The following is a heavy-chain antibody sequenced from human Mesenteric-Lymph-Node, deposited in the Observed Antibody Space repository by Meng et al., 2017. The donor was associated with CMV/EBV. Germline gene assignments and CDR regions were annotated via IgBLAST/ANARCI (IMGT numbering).Heavy chain of an antibody. CDR3: ANSEGRNGVDY. J-gene: IGHJ4*02. CDR1: GFTFSSYW. D-gene: IGHD2-8*01. Sequence: EVQLVDSGGGLVQPGGSLRLSCAASGFTFSSYWMHWVRQAPGKGLAWVSRIKSDGTNIRYADSVKGRFTISRDNAKNTLYLQMNSLRVEDTAIYYCANSEGRNGVDYCRQGTLVTVSS. V-gene: IGHV3-74*02. CDR2: IKSDGTNI.